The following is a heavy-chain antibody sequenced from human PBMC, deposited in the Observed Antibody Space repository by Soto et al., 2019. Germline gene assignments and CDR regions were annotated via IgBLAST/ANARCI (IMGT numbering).Heavy chain of an antibody. CDR3: AKWRGLYSTSSAGMDL. Sequence: PGGSLRLSCAASGFTFSSYAMSWVRQAPGKGLEWVSTISGNGASTFYADSVKGRLTISRDNSKSTLDLQMDSLRAEDTAVYYCAKWRGLYSTSSAGMDLWGQGTTVTVSS. CDR2: ISGNGAST. V-gene: IGHV3-23*01. J-gene: IGHJ6*02. D-gene: IGHD6-6*01. CDR1: GFTFSSYA.